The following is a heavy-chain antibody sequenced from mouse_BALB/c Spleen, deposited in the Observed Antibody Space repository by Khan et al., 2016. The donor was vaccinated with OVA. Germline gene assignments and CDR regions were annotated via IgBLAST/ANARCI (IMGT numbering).Heavy chain of an antibody. D-gene: IGHD1-2*01. V-gene: IGHV5-12-2*01. Sequence: DVKLVESGGGLVQPGGSLKLSCAASGFTFSIYTMSWVRQTPEKRLEWVAYISNGGGGPFYSDTVKGRFSISRDNAKNTLYLHMSSLKSEDTAMYFCARQITATFAMDYWGQGTSVTVSS. CDR3: ARQITATFAMDY. CDR2: ISNGGGGP. CDR1: GFTFSIYT. J-gene: IGHJ4*01.